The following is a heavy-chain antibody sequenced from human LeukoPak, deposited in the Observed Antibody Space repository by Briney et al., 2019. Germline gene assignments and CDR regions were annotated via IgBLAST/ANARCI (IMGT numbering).Heavy chain of an antibody. J-gene: IGHJ6*03. Sequence: GGSLRLSCAASGFTFSGSAMHWVRQASGKGLEWVGRIRSKANSYATAYAASVKGRFTISRDDSKNTAYLQMNSLKTEDTAVYYCTSPDYGGYWSERYYYYYMDVWGKGTTVTVSS. CDR1: GFTFSGSA. V-gene: IGHV3-73*01. CDR3: TSPDYGGYWSERYYYYYMDV. D-gene: IGHD4-17*01. CDR2: IRSKANSYAT.